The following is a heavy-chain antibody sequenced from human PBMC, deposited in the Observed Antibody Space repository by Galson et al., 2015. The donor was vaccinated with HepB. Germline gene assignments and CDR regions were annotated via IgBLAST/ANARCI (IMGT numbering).Heavy chain of an antibody. Sequence: SETLSLTCAVYGGSFSGYYWSWIRQPPGKGLEWIGEINHSGSTNYNPSLKSRVTISVDTSKNQFSLKLSSVTAADTAVYYCARGRLLTACIVVVTATGKFFDYWGQGTLVTVSS. CDR3: ARGRLLTACIVVVTATGKFFDY. J-gene: IGHJ4*02. CDR1: GGSFSGYY. V-gene: IGHV4-34*01. CDR2: INHSGST. D-gene: IGHD2-21*02.